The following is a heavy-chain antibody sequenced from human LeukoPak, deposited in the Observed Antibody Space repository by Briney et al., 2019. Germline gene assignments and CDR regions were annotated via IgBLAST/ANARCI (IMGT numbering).Heavy chain of an antibody. J-gene: IGHJ4*02. CDR2: IYYSGST. CDR3: ARDSSSEYFDY. V-gene: IGHV4-39*07. Sequence: SETLSLTCSVSGASISSTSSYWGWIRQPPGKGLEWIGSIYYSGSTYYNSSLKSRITISVDTSKIQFSLKLSSVTAADTAVYYCARDSSSEYFDYWGQGTLVTVSS. CDR1: GASISSTSSY. D-gene: IGHD3-3*01.